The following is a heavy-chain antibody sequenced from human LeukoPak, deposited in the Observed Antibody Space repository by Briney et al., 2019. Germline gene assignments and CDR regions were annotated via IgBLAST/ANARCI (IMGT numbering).Heavy chain of an antibody. CDR1: GFSFNSYA. D-gene: IGHD2-15*01. Sequence: GGSLRLSCAASGFSFNSYAFHWVRQAPGKGLEWVAVISYDGSNKYYADSVKGRFTISRDNSENTVYLQMNSLRVEDTAVYYCARGTSQGYCGGGGCYGVFDIWGQGTMVTVSS. J-gene: IGHJ3*02. CDR2: ISYDGSNK. V-gene: IGHV3-30-3*01. CDR3: ARGTSQGYCGGGGCYGVFDI.